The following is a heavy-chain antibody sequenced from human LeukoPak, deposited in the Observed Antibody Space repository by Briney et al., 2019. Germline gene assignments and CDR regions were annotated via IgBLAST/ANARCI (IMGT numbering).Heavy chain of an antibody. CDR1: AFTFSNYA. Sequence: GGSLRLSCAASAFTFSNYAMHWVRQAPDKGLEWVAVISYDGSNKYYADSVKGRFTISRDNAKNSLYLQMNSLRAEDTAVYYCARDMWLDYWGQGTLVTVSS. D-gene: IGHD2-21*01. CDR2: ISYDGSNK. CDR3: ARDMWLDY. J-gene: IGHJ4*02. V-gene: IGHV3-30*07.